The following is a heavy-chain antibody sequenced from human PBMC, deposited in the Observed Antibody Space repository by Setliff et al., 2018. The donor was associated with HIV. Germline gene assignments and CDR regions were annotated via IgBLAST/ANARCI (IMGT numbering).Heavy chain of an antibody. CDR1: GYRFSTFG. D-gene: IGHD3-9*01. Sequence: ASVKVSCKASGYRFSTFGISWVRQAPGQSLEWMGWINVGNGNTRYSEKFQGRVTFARDTSATTAHMELSSLRSEDTAVYYCTRVYVDYDIVAGSHVFGVWGQGTMVTVSS. CDR3: TRVYVDYDIVAGSHVFGV. V-gene: IGHV1-3*01. CDR2: INVGNGNT. J-gene: IGHJ3*01.